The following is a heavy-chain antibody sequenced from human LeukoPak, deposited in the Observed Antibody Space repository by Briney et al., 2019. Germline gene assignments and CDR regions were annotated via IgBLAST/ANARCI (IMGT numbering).Heavy chain of an antibody. J-gene: IGHJ4*02. CDR2: INAGNGNT. CDR1: GYTFTSYA. D-gene: IGHD2-2*02. V-gene: IGHV1-3*01. CDR3: ARGPYCTSPNCYNPAGY. Sequence: ASVKVSCKASGYTFTSYAMHWVRQAPGQRLEWMGWINAGNGNTKYSQKFQGRVAITRDTSASTAYMELSSLRSEDTAVYSCARGPYCTSPNCYNPAGYWGQGTLVTVSS.